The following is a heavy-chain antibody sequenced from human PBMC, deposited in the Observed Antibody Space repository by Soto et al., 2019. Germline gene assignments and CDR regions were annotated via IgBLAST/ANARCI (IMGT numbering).Heavy chain of an antibody. V-gene: IGHV1-2*04. CDR2: INPNSGGT. CDR1: GYTFTGYY. J-gene: IGHJ6*02. Sequence: ASVKVSCKASGYTFTGYYMHWVRQAPGQGLEWMGWINPNSGGTNYAQKFQGWVTVTRDTSISTAYMELSRLRSDDTAVYYCASSLRGYYYYGMDVWGQGTTVTVSS. CDR3: ASSLRGYYYYGMDV. D-gene: IGHD1-26*01.